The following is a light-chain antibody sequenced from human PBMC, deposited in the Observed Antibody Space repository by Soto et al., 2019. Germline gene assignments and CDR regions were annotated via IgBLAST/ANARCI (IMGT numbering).Light chain of an antibody. V-gene: IGKV1-39*01. CDR3: QQSFGTLQT. CDR2: GVS. J-gene: IGKJ2*01. Sequence: DIQMTQSPSSLSASVGDRVTITCRASESISIYLNWYQQKPGKAPSLLIYGVSTLQSGVPSRFSGSGSGTDFTLTISSLQPEDFATYYCQQSFGTLQTFCQGTRLEIK. CDR1: ESISIY.